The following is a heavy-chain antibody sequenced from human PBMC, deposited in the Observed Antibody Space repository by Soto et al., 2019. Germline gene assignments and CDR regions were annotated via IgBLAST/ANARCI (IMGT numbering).Heavy chain of an antibody. V-gene: IGHV1-69*01. CDR1: GGTFSSYA. D-gene: IGHD3-22*01. CDR2: IIPIFGTA. J-gene: IGHJ6*02. CDR3: ARTGRYNYDTSGLAYYYYGMDV. Sequence: QVQLVQSGAEVKKPGSSVKVSCKTSGGTFSSYAISWVRQAPGQGLEWMGGIIPIFGTANYAQKFQGRVTITADDSTSTAYKELSSLRSEYTAVYYSARTGRYNYDTSGLAYYYYGMDVWGLGTTVTVSS.